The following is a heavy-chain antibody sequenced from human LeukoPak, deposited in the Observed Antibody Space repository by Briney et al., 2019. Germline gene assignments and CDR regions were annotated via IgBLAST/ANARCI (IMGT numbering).Heavy chain of an antibody. J-gene: IGHJ4*02. CDR3: ARVHMSDSSVMSYDSKYDY. CDR1: GGTFSSYA. V-gene: IGHV1-69*13. D-gene: IGHD3-22*01. CDR2: IIPIFGTA. Sequence: SVKVPCKASGGTFSSYAISWVRQAPGQGLEWMGGIIPIFGTANYAQKFQGRVTITADESTSTAYMELSSLRSEDTAVYYCARVHMSDSSVMSYDSKYDYWGQGTLVTVSS.